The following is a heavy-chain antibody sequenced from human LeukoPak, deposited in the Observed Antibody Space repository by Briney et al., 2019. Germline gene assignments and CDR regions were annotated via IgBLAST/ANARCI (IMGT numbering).Heavy chain of an antibody. Sequence: GSSVKVSCKASGGTFSSYAISWVRQAPGQGLEWMGGIIPIFGTANYAQKFQGRVTITADKSTSTAYMELSSLRSEDTAVYYCATTGETYYYDSSGYPQGYYFDYWGQGTLVTVSS. CDR2: IIPIFGTA. D-gene: IGHD3-22*01. CDR3: ATTGETYYYDSSGYPQGYYFDY. J-gene: IGHJ4*02. CDR1: GGTFSSYA. V-gene: IGHV1-69*06.